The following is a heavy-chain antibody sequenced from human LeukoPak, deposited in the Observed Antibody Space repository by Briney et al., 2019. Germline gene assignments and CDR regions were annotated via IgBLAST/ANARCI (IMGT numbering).Heavy chain of an antibody. D-gene: IGHD3-22*01. Sequence: SVKVSCKASGGTFSSYAVSWVRQAPGQGLEWMGGIIPIFGTANYAQKFQGRVTITTDESTSTAYMELSSLRSEDTAVYYCARDLSYYDSSGYSSNWFDPWGQGTLVTVSS. V-gene: IGHV1-69*05. CDR1: GGTFSSYA. CDR3: ARDLSYYDSSGYSSNWFDP. CDR2: IIPIFGTA. J-gene: IGHJ5*02.